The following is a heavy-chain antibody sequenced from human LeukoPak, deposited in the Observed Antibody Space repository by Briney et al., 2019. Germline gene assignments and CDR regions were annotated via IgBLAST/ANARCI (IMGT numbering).Heavy chain of an antibody. CDR3: ARAQSGFWSGYCFDY. CDR2: INSDGSST. Sequence: GGSLRLSCAASGFTFSSYWMHWVRQAPGKGLVWVSRINSDGSSTSYADSVKGRFTISRDNAKNSLYLQMNSLRAEDTAVYYCARAQSGFWSGYCFDYWGQGTLVTVSS. CDR1: GFTFSSYW. J-gene: IGHJ4*02. V-gene: IGHV3-74*01. D-gene: IGHD3-3*01.